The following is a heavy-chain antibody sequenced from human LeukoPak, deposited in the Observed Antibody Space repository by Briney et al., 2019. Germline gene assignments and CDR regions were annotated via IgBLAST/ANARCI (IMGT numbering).Heavy chain of an antibody. Sequence: GGSLRLSCAASGFTFSSYGMHWVRQAPGKGLEWVAFMRYDGSNKYYADSVKGRFTISRDNSKNTLYLQMNSLRAEDTAVYYRAKTHGSGWFGFFDYWGQGTLVTVSS. CDR3: AKTHGSGWFGFFDY. CDR1: GFTFSSYG. CDR2: MRYDGSNK. D-gene: IGHD6-19*01. V-gene: IGHV3-30*02. J-gene: IGHJ4*02.